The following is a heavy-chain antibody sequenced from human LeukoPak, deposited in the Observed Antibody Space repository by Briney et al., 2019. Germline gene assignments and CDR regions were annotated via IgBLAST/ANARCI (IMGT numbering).Heavy chain of an antibody. D-gene: IGHD3-22*01. J-gene: IGHJ4*02. CDR1: GFTFGDYA. Sequence: GGSLRLSCTASGFTFGDYAMSWVRQAAGKWLEWVGFIRSKAYGGTTEYAASVKGRFTISRDDSKNIAYLQMNSLKTEDTAVYYCTRACSYDSSGYYYFFDYWGQGTLVTVSS. CDR2: IRSKAYGGTT. CDR3: TRACSYDSSGYYYFFDY. V-gene: IGHV3-49*04.